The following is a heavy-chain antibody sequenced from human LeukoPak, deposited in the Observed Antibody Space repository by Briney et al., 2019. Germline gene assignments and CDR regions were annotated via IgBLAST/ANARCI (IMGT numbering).Heavy chain of an antibody. CDR1: GDSISSSSYY. D-gene: IGHD3-22*01. J-gene: IGHJ4*02. Sequence: PSETLSLTCNVSGDSISSSSYYWDWIRQTPGKGLEWIGSIFYSGSTSYNPSLKSRLTISVDTSKNQFSLRLSSVTAADMAIYYCARVRPYYYDTSSSYYFDYWGQGTLVTVSS. V-gene: IGHV4-39*07. CDR2: IFYSGST. CDR3: ARVRPYYYDTSSSYYFDY.